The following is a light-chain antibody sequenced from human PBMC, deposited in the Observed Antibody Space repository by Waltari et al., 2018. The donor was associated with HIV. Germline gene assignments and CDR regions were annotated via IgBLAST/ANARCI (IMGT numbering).Light chain of an antibody. J-gene: IGLJ2*01. CDR1: GDLTY. CDR2: EIS. V-gene: IGLV2-14*03. Sequence: QSAPTQPASASGSPGQSITLSCNNPGDLTYVSWYQQHPGKAPKLLIYEISNRPSGISSRFSGSKSGDTASLTISGLQADDEADYFCTKYTSTNVLILFGGGTKVTVL. CDR3: TKYTSTNVLIL.